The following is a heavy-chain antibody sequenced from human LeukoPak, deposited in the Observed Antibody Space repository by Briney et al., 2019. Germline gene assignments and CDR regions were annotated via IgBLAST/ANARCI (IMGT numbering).Heavy chain of an antibody. CDR1: GYLFTGYY. CDR3: ARDAQFTVVVPAAKLNYMDV. V-gene: IGHV1-2*02. Sequence: GASVKVSCKASGYLFTGYYIHWVRQAPGQGLEWMGWINPKNGGTNYAQKFEGRVIMTRDTSSTVYMEVKRLASDDTAIYFCARDAQFTVVVPAAKLNYMDVWGKGTTVTVSS. D-gene: IGHD2-2*01. CDR2: INPKNGGT. J-gene: IGHJ6*03.